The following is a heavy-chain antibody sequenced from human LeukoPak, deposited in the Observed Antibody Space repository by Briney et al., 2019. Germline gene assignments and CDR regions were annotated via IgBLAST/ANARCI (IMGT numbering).Heavy chain of an antibody. CDR3: AKDARRTSGWYFFDY. J-gene: IGHJ4*02. CDR2: ISDSGDIT. V-gene: IGHV3-23*01. CDR1: GFAFANQA. Sequence: GGSLRLSCAASGFAFANQAMGWVRQASGKGLEWVSVISDSGDITYYADSEKGRFTISRDNSKNTLFLQMNSLRAEDTAVYYCAKDARRTSGWYFFDYWGQGTLVTVSS. D-gene: IGHD6-19*01.